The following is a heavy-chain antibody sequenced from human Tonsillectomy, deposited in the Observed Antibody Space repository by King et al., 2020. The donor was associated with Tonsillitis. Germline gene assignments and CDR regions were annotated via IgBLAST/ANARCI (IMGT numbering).Heavy chain of an antibody. CDR1: GFTFSNYG. CDR3: AKLVFSSSPLSY. CDR2: ISYDGNNT. J-gene: IGHJ4*02. V-gene: IGHV3-30*18. D-gene: IGHD6-6*01. Sequence: QLVVSGGGVVQPGGSLRLSCAASGFTFSNYGIHWVRQAPGQGLEWVAVISYDGNNTYYADSVKGRFTISRDNSNNTLYLQMNSLRPEDTAVYWCAKLVFSSSPLSYWGQGTLVIVSS.